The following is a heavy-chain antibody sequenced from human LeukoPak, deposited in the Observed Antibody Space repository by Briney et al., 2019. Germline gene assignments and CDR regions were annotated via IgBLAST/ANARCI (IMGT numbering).Heavy chain of an antibody. CDR2: ISGSGGST. CDR1: GFTFSSYA. Sequence: PGRSLRLSCAASGFTFSSYAMSWVRQAPGKGLEWVSAISGSGGSTYYADSVKGRFTISRGNSKNTLYLQMNSLRAEDTAVYYCAIWGVLRSARFDYWGQGTLVTVSS. CDR3: AIWGVLRSARFDY. D-gene: IGHD5-12*01. J-gene: IGHJ4*02. V-gene: IGHV3-23*01.